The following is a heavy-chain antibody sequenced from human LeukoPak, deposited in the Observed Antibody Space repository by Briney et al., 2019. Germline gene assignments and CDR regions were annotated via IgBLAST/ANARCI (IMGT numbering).Heavy chain of an antibody. V-gene: IGHV1-2*02. D-gene: IGHD2-2*01. CDR2: INPNSGGT. CDR1: GYTFTGYY. J-gene: IGHJ6*03. CDR3: ARTKFCSSTSCPFVGYYYYYMDV. Sequence: GASVKVSCKASGYTFTGYYMHWVRQAPGQGLEWMGWINPNSGGTNYAQKFQGRVTMTRDTSISTAYMELSRLRSDDTAVYYCARTKFCSSTSCPFVGYYYYYMDVWGKGTTVTVSS.